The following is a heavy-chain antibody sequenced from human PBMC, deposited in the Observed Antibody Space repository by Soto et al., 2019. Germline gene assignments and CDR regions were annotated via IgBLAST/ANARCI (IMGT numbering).Heavy chain of an antibody. J-gene: IGHJ4*02. Sequence: QVQLQESGPGLVKPSQTLSLTCTVSGGSISSGDYHWSWIRQPPGKGLEWIGFVYYTGNTYYNPSLKSRVTISVDTSKNQFSLTLSSVTAADTAVYYCARSDFWSGYYTDYWGQGTLVTVFS. D-gene: IGHD3-3*01. V-gene: IGHV4-30-4*08. CDR2: VYYTGNT. CDR1: GGSISSGDYH. CDR3: ARSDFWSGYYTDY.